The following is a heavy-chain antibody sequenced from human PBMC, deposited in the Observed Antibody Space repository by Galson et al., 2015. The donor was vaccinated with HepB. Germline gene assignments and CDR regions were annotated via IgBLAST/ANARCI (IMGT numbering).Heavy chain of an antibody. V-gene: IGHV3-33*01. CDR2: IWYDGSNK. Sequence: SLRLSCAASGFTFSSYGTHWVRQAPGKGLEWVAVIWYDGSNKYYADSVKGRFTISRDNSKNTLYLQMNSLRAEDTAVYYCAGDGLQLAATYFDLWGRGTLVTVSS. D-gene: IGHD6-13*01. CDR3: AGDGLQLAATYFDL. J-gene: IGHJ2*01. CDR1: GFTFSSYG.